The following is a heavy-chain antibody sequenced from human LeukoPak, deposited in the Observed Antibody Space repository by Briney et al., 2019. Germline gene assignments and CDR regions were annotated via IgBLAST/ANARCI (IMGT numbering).Heavy chain of an antibody. D-gene: IGHD3-3*01. CDR3: AKDLHGEVPDYFDC. CDR1: GFPFSSYA. CDR2: ISGSGGTT. Sequence: GGSLRPSCVASGFPFSSYAMGWVRQAPGKGLEWVSGISGSGGTTYYTDSVKGRFTISRDNSKNTLYLQVNSLRAEDTAVYYCAKDLHGEVPDYFDCWGQGSLVTVSS. J-gene: IGHJ4*02. V-gene: IGHV3-23*01.